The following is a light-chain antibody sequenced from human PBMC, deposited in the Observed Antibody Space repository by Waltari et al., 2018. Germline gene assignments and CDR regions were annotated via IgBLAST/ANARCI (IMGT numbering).Light chain of an antibody. V-gene: IGLV3-25*03. CDR2: KDT. CDR1: ALPRLY. CDR3: QSADTDFANHVL. J-gene: IGLJ2*01. Sequence: SYDLTQPPSVSVSPGQKARITCSGNALPRLYSYWYQQKPGQAPLLLIYKDTQRASGIPERFSGSSSGTTVTLTISGVQAEDEADYYCQSADTDFANHVLFGGGTQLTVL.